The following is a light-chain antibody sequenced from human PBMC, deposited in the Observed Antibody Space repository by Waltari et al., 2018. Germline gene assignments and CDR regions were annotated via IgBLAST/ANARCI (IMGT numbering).Light chain of an antibody. V-gene: IGLV3-25*03. Sequence: SYELTQPPSVSVSPGQTARITRSGDALPKQSAYWYQQKPGQAPVLVIYKDSERPSGIPERFSGSSSGTTVTLTISGVQAEDEADYYCQSADSSGTYVVFGGGTKLTVL. J-gene: IGLJ2*01. CDR1: ALPKQS. CDR3: QSADSSGTYVV. CDR2: KDS.